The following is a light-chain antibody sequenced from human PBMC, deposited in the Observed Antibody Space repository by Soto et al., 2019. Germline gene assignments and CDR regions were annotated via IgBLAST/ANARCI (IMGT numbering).Light chain of an antibody. CDR3: QQYKSYWT. CDR2: DAS. Sequence: DIQMTQSPSTLSASVGDRVTITCRASQTISNWLAWYQQKPGKAPKVLIYDASNLESGVPSRFSGSRSGTEFTLTISSLQPDDFATYYCQQYKSYWTFGQGTRWIS. J-gene: IGKJ1*01. V-gene: IGKV1-5*01. CDR1: QTISNW.